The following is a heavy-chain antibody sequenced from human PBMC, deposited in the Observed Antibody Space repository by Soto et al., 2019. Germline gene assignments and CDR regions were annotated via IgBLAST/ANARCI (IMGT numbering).Heavy chain of an antibody. CDR1: GFTFSSDW. V-gene: IGHV3-74*01. Sequence: EVQLVESGGGLVQPGGSLRLSCVASGFTFSSDWMHWVRQAPGKGLVWVSSISNDGSSTSYADPVKGRFTISRDNAKNTLYLQMNSLRAEDTAVYYCARLPNKIPQNWGQGTLVIVSP. CDR3: ARLPNKIPQN. CDR2: ISNDGSST. J-gene: IGHJ1*01.